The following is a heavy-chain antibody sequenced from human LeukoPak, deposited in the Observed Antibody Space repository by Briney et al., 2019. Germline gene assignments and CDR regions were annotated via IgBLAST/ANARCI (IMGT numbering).Heavy chain of an antibody. CDR2: INPNSGGT. V-gene: IGHV1-2*02. D-gene: IGHD6-6*01. J-gene: IGHJ4*02. CDR1: GYTFTGYY. CDR3: ASLSSSSVEGTLPKRPNDY. Sequence: ASVKVSCKASGYTFTGYYMHWVRQAPGQGLEWMGWINPNSGGTNYAQKFQGRVTMTRDTSISTACMELSRLRSDDTAVYYCASLSSSSVEGTLPKRPNDYWGQGTLVTVSS.